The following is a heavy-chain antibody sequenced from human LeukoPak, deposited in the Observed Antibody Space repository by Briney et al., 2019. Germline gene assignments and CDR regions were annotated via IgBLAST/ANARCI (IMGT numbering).Heavy chain of an antibody. D-gene: IGHD2-21*01. CDR2: INPNSGGT. CDR3: ARAKRQGFIPYFDY. J-gene: IGHJ4*02. V-gene: IGHV1-2*02. CDR1: GSTFTGYY. Sequence: ASVKVSCKASGSTFTGYYMHWVRQAPGQGLEWMGWINPNSGGTNYAQKFQGRVTMTRDTSISTAYMELSRLRSDDTAVYYCARAKRQGFIPYFDYWGQGTLVTVSS.